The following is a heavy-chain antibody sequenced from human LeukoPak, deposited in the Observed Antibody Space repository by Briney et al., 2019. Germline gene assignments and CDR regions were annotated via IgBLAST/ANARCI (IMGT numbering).Heavy chain of an antibody. V-gene: IGHV3-11*04. CDR3: ARDSDRWLRYSGFDH. CDR2: ISGSGSTT. CDR1: GFTFSDHY. J-gene: IGHJ4*02. Sequence: KTGGSLRLSCAASGFTFSDHYMSWIRQAPGKGLEWVLYISGSGSTTYYADSVKGRFTISRDNAKNSLYLQMNSLRAEDTAVYYCARDSDRWLRYSGFDHWGQGTLSPSPQ. D-gene: IGHD5-12*01.